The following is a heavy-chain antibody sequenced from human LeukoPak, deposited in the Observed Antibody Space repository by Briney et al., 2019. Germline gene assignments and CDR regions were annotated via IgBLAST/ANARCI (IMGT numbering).Heavy chain of an antibody. CDR2: ISSSSSTI. Sequence: GGSLRLSCAASGFTFSSYSMNWVRQAPGKGLEWVSYISSSSSTIYYADSVKGRSTISRDNAKNSLYLQMNSLRAEDTAVYYCARADRLLWFGELLHPHMDVWGQGTTVTVSS. J-gene: IGHJ6*02. CDR3: ARADRLLWFGELLHPHMDV. CDR1: GFTFSSYS. V-gene: IGHV3-48*01. D-gene: IGHD3-10*01.